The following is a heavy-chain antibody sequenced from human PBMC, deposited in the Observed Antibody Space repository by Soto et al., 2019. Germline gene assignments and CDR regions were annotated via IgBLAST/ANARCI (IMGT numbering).Heavy chain of an antibody. J-gene: IGHJ6*03. CDR1: GFTFSSYW. D-gene: IGHD4-4*01. CDR2: IKQDGSEK. Sequence: GGSLRLSCAASGFTFSSYWMSWVRQAPGKGLEWVANIKQDGSEKYYVDSVKGRFTISRDNAKNSLYLQMNSLRAEDTAVYYCARGHSNYGIHYYYMDVWGKGTTVTVSS. V-gene: IGHV3-7*01. CDR3: ARGHSNYGIHYYYMDV.